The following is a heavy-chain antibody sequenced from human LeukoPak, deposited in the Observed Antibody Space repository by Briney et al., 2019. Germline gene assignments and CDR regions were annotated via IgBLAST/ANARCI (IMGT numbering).Heavy chain of an antibody. CDR3: VSFYETY. CDR1: GNYW. CDR2: INSDGSWT. J-gene: IGHJ4*02. V-gene: IGHV3-74*01. D-gene: IGHD2-2*01. Sequence: GGSLRLSCAASGNYWMHWVRQAPGKGLVWVSHINSDGSWTSYADSVKGRVTISKDNAKNTVYLQMNNLRAEDTAVYYCVSFYETYWGRGTLVTVSS.